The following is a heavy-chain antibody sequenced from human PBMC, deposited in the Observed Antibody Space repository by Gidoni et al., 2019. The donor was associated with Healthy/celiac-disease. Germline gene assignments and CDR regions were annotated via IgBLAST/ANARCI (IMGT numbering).Heavy chain of an antibody. CDR1: GFPSSSYG. J-gene: IGHJ5*02. D-gene: IGHD6-19*01. CDR3: AKDRVAVAINWFDP. CDR2: IAYDGSNK. V-gene: IGHV3-30*18. Sequence: QVQLVASRGGVVQPGRSLRHSCAASGFPSSSYGMHWVRQAPGKGLEWVAVIAYDGSNKYYADSVKGRFTIARDNSKNTLYLQMNSLRAEDTAVYYCAKDRVAVAINWFDPWGQGTLVTVSS.